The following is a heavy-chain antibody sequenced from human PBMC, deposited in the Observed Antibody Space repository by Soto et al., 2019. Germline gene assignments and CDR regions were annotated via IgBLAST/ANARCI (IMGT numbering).Heavy chain of an antibody. Sequence: SETLTLTCSVSGDYIHVGGYYWTWIRQRPGKGLEWMGYIYYTGKTYYNPSLESRLTMSVDRSKNQFSLRLTSVTAADTAVHFCGRDLTSNSNCIDPWGQGTLVTVSS. CDR1: GDYIHVGGYY. J-gene: IGHJ5*02. D-gene: IGHD2-2*01. V-gene: IGHV4-30-4*01. CDR3: GRDLTSNSNCIDP. CDR2: IYYTGKT.